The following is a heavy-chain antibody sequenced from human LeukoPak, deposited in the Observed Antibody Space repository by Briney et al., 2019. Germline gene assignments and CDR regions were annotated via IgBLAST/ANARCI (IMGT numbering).Heavy chain of an antibody. CDR3: TYSSSWYPFDY. CDR1: GFTFDDYA. D-gene: IGHD6-13*01. CDR2: ISWNSGSI. Sequence: GGSLRLSCAASGFTFDDYAMHWVRQAPGKGLEWVSGISWNSGSIGYADSVKGRFTISRDNAKNSLYLQMNSLRAEDTALYYCTYSSSWYPFDYWGQGTLVTVSS. V-gene: IGHV3-9*01. J-gene: IGHJ4*02.